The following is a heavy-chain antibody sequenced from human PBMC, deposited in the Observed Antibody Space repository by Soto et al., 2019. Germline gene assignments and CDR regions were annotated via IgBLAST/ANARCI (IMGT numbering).Heavy chain of an antibody. CDR1: GFTFSSYS. V-gene: IGHV3-21*01. D-gene: IGHD5-12*01. CDR3: AREDIVATICLDY. Sequence: GGSLRLSCAASGFTFSSYSMNWVRQAPGKGLEWVSSISSSSSYIYYADSVKGRFTISRDNAKNSLYLQMNSLRAEDTAVYYCAREDIVATICLDYWGQGTLVTVSS. J-gene: IGHJ4*02. CDR2: ISSSSSYI.